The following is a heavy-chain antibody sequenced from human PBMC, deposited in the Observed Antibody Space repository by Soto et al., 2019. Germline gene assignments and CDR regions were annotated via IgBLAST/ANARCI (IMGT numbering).Heavy chain of an antibody. CDR3: ARAHYSDYADY. V-gene: IGHV4-59*01. J-gene: IGHJ4*02. CDR2: IYDTGST. Sequence: ASETLSLTCTVSGGSISSYYWSWIRQPPGKGLEWIGYIYDTGSTTYNPSLKSRVTMSVDTSKNQFSLNLSSVTAADTAVYYCARAHYSDYADYWGQGTLVTVSS. D-gene: IGHD4-4*01. CDR1: GGSISSYY.